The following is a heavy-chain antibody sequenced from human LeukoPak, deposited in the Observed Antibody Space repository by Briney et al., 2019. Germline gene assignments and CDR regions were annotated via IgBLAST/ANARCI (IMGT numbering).Heavy chain of an antibody. J-gene: IGHJ3*02. Sequence: SETLSLTCTVSDGSISSYYWSWIRQPPGKGLEWIGYIYYSGSTNYNPSLKSRVTISVDTSKNQFSLKLSSVTAADTAVYYCARLGHYYDSSGYYYVGAFDIWGQGTMVTVCS. CDR2: IYYSGST. V-gene: IGHV4-59*01. CDR3: ARLGHYYDSSGYYYVGAFDI. CDR1: DGSISSYY. D-gene: IGHD3-22*01.